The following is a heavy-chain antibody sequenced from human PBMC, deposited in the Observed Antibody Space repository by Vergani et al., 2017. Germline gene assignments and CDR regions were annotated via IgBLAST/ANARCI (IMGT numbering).Heavy chain of an antibody. CDR2: IKQDGSEK. CDR3: ARDLGGSSWYEADYFDY. D-gene: IGHD6-13*01. CDR1: GFTFSSYG. Sequence: VQLVESGGGVVQPGRSLRLSCAASGFTFSSYGMHWVRQAPGKGLEWVANIKQDGSEKYYVDSVKGRFTISRDNAKNSLYLQMNSLRAEDTAVYYCARDLGGSSWYEADYFDYWGQGTLVTVSS. V-gene: IGHV3-7*01. J-gene: IGHJ4*02.